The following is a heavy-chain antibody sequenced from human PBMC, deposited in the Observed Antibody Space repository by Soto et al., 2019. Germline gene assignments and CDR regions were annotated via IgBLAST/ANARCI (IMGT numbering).Heavy chain of an antibody. Sequence: PGGSLRLSFASSGFTFSSYCMHGVRQAPGKGLESVAVISYDGSNKYYADSVKGRFTISRDNSKNTLYLQMNSLRAEDTAVYYCASFPGEDTAMVTSYYYYGMDVWGQGTTVTVSS. V-gene: IGHV3-30*03. CDR2: ISYDGSNK. J-gene: IGHJ6*02. D-gene: IGHD5-18*01. CDR1: GFTFSSYC. CDR3: ASFPGEDTAMVTSYYYYGMDV.